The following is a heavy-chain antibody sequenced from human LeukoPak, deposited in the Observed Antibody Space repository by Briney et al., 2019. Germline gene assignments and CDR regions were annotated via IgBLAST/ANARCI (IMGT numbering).Heavy chain of an antibody. CDR2: ISSSSSTI. CDR3: ARDSRDSGSQGLFDY. V-gene: IGHV3-48*01. CDR1: GFTFSSYS. Sequence: GGSLRLSCAASGFTFSSYSMNWVRQAPGKGLEWVSYISSSSSTIYYADSVKGRFTISRDNAKNSLYLQMNSLRAEDTAVYYCARDSRDSGSQGLFDYWGQGTLVTVSS. J-gene: IGHJ4*02. D-gene: IGHD3-10*01.